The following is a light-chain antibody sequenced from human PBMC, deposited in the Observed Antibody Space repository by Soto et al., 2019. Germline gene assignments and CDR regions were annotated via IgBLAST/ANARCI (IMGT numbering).Light chain of an antibody. Sequence: DIQMTQSPSSLSASVGERVSLTSRAGQNVGSFVNWYQQKPAKAPRLLIYATSNLQSGVPSRISGSGSGTEFTLTISSVQPEDFATYFCQQSYSAQYTFGQGTKLEIK. CDR3: QQSYSAQYT. V-gene: IGKV1-39*01. CDR1: QNVGSF. CDR2: ATS. J-gene: IGKJ2*01.